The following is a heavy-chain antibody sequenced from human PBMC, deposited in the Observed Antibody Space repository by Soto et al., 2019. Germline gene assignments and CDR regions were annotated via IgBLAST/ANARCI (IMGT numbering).Heavy chain of an antibody. V-gene: IGHV1-69*01. CDR2: IIPIFGTA. D-gene: IGHD3-10*01. CDR3: ARDPLARDPGRGAFDI. CDR1: GGTFSIYA. Sequence: QVQLVQSGAEVKKPGSSVKVSCKASGGTFSIYAISWVRQAPGQGLEWMGGIIPIFGTANYAQKFQGRVTMTTDESTITAYMALSSLRSEDKAVYSCARDPLARDPGRGAFDIWGQGTIVTVSS. J-gene: IGHJ3*02.